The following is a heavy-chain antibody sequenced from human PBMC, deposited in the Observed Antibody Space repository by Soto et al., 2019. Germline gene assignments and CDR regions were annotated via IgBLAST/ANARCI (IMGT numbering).Heavy chain of an antibody. Sequence: GESLKISCRGSGFTFTNYWIAWVRQMPGKGLEWMGVIYLGDSDTRYSPSFQGQVTISADKSINTAYLQWRGLKASDTAVYYCARHRGSPGSYFGMDVWGQGTTVTVSS. CDR2: IYLGDSDT. CDR3: ARHRGSPGSYFGMDV. V-gene: IGHV5-51*01. D-gene: IGHD5-12*01. CDR1: GFTFTNYW. J-gene: IGHJ6*02.